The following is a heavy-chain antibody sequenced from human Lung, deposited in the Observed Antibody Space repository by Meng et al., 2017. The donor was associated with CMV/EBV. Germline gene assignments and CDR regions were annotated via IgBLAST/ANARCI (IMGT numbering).Heavy chain of an antibody. D-gene: IGHD4-17*01. CDR2: ISYDGSNK. CDR1: GFTFSSDA. J-gene: IGHJ4*02. V-gene: IGHV3-30-3*01. Sequence: QVHVVGVWGGVVQPGGPLRFSCAASGFTFSSDAMHWVRPAPGKGLEWVAVISYDGSNKYYADSVKGRFTISRDNSKNTLYLQMNSLRAEDTAVYYCARDPDYVQSYYFDYWGQGTLVTVSS. CDR3: ARDPDYVQSYYFDY.